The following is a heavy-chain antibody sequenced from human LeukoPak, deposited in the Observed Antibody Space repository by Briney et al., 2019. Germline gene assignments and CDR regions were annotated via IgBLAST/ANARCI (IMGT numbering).Heavy chain of an antibody. CDR2: IIPIFGTA. Sequence: SVKVSCKASGGTFSSYAISWVRRAPGQGLEWMGGIIPIFGTANYAQKFQGRVTITADEPTSTAYMELSSLRSEDTAVYYCARIVVPAATHYGMDVWGQGTTVTVSS. CDR3: ARIVVPAATHYGMDV. J-gene: IGHJ6*02. D-gene: IGHD2-2*01. CDR1: GGTFSSYA. V-gene: IGHV1-69*13.